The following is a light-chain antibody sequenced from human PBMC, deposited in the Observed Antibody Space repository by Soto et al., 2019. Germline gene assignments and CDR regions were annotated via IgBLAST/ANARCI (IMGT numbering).Light chain of an antibody. CDR1: SSDVGGYNY. J-gene: IGLJ1*01. V-gene: IGLV2-14*01. CDR2: GVS. Sequence: QSVLTQPPSASGSPGQSVTISCTGTSSDVGGYNYVSWYQQHPGKAPKLMIYGVSSRPSGVSNRFSGSKSGNAAYLTISGLQADDEAEYYCSSYTSSITPYVFGTGTKVTVL. CDR3: SSYTSSITPYV.